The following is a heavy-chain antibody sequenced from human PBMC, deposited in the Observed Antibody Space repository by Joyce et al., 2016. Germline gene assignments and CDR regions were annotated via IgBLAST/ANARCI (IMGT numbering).Heavy chain of an antibody. V-gene: IGHV4-38-2*01. CDR2: VYRHSIT. J-gene: IGHJ2*01. Sequence: QVQLQESGPGLVKPSETLSLTCGVSGLSFDLHSFWGWIRQPPGKGLEWIGNVYRHSITHYGPSLKSRVTISMDTSKNQFSLNLNSVTAADTAVYFCARRPYNVHTPLGSDWYFDLWGRGTLVTVSS. D-gene: IGHD5-18*01. CDR1: GLSFDLHSF. CDR3: ARRPYNVHTPLGSDWYFDL.